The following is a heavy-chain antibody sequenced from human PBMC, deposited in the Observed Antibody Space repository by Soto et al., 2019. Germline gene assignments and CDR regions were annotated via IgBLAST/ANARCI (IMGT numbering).Heavy chain of an antibody. CDR2: IIPIFDTT. J-gene: IGHJ6*02. V-gene: IGHV1-69*01. Sequence: QVQLVQSGAEVKKPGSSVKVSCKASGGTLSSYAIDWVRQAPGQGLEWMGGIIPIFDTTNYAQKFQGRVTITADESTSTAYMELSSLKSEDTAVYYCASGSGYPTRVVPYYYGMDFWGQGTTVTVSS. CDR1: GGTLSSYA. CDR3: ASGSGYPTRVVPYYYGMDF. D-gene: IGHD5-12*01.